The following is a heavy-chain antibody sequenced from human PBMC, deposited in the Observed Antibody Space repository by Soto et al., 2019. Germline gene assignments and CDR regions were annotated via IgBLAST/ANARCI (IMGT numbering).Heavy chain of an antibody. D-gene: IGHD3-9*01. J-gene: IGHJ6*02. V-gene: IGHV4-39*01. Sequence: LSLTCTVSGGSIGSSSYYWGWIRQPPGKGLEWIGSIYYSGSTYYNPSLKGRVTISVDTSKNQFSLKLSSVTAADTAVYYCARRRVIHYYYGMDVWGQGTTVTVSS. CDR2: IYYSGST. CDR3: ARRRVIHYYYGMDV. CDR1: GGSIGSSSYY.